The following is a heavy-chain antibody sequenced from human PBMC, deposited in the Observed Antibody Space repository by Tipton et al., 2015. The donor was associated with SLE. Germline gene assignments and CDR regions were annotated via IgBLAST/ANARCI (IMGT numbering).Heavy chain of an antibody. Sequence: TLSLTCTVSGGSLSSYYWSWIRQPPGKGLEWIGYIYYSGSTNYNPSLKSRVTISVDTSKNQFSLRLSSVTAADTAVYYCARSWNDAPPDLGYWGQGTLVTVSS. CDR2: IYYSGST. J-gene: IGHJ4*02. V-gene: IGHV4-59*08. CDR1: GGSLSSYY. CDR3: ARSWNDAPPDLGY. D-gene: IGHD1-1*01.